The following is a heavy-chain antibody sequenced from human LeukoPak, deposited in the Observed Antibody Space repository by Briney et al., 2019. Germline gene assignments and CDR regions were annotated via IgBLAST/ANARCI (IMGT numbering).Heavy chain of an antibody. V-gene: IGHV1-2*02. CDR3: ARGRTSLLWFGELSF. CDR2: INPNSGGT. J-gene: IGHJ4*02. D-gene: IGHD3-10*01. Sequence: ASVKVSCKASGYTFTGYYMHWVRQAPGQGLEWMGWINPNSGGTNYAQKFQGRVTMTRDTSISTAYMELSRLRSDDTAVYYCARGRTSLLWFGELSFWGRGTLVTVSS. CDR1: GYTFTGYY.